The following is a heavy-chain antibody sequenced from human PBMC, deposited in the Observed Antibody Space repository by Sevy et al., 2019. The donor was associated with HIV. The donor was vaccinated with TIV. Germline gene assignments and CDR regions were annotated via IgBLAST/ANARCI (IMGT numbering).Heavy chain of an antibody. CDR3: AKDHPSSSWPSPFDY. J-gene: IGHJ4*02. CDR1: GFTFSSYA. V-gene: IGHV3-23*01. Sequence: GGSLRLSCAASGFTFSSYAMSWVRQAPGNGLEWVSAISGSGSSTYYADSVKGRFTISRDNSKNTLYLQMNSLRAEDTAVYYCAKDHPSSSWPSPFDYSGQGTLVTVSS. D-gene: IGHD6-13*01. CDR2: ISGSGSST.